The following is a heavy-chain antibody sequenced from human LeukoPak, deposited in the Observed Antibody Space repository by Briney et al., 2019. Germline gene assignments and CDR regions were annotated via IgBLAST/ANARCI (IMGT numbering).Heavy chain of an antibody. CDR3: TRDIDDVLTGDDAFDV. CDR2: ITSSGSSM. J-gene: IGHJ3*01. CDR1: GVSISSGGYY. Sequence: LSLTFTVSGVSISSGGYYRSWVRQPPGKGLEWVSSITSSGSSMYYADSVKGRFTISRDNAESSVYLQMNSLRVDDTGLYYCTRDIDDVLTGDDAFDVWGQGTVVTVSS. D-gene: IGHD3-9*01. V-gene: IGHV3-21*03.